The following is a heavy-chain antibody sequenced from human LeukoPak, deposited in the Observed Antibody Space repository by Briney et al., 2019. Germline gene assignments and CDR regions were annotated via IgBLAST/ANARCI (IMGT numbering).Heavy chain of an antibody. CDR3: ARGRAHYYYGMDV. Sequence: SETLSLTCTVSGGSFSSGDYYWNWIRQPPGKGLEWIGEINHSGSTNYNPSLKSRVTISVDTSKNQFSLKLSSVTAADTAVYYCARGRAHYYYGMDVWGQGTTVTVSS. V-gene: IGHV4-34*01. CDR1: GGSFSSGDYY. J-gene: IGHJ6*02. CDR2: INHSGST.